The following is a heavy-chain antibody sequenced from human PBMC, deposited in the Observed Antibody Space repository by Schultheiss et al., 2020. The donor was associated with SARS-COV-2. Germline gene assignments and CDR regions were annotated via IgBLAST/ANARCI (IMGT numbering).Heavy chain of an antibody. D-gene: IGHD5-18*01. CDR1: GFTLSSYA. Sequence: GGSLRLSCAASGFTLSSYAMHWVRQAPGKGLEWVAVISYDGSNKYYADSVKGRFTISRDNSKNTLYLQMNSLRAEDTAVYYCAREADTAMVRDYFDYWGQGTLVTVSS. CDR3: AREADTAMVRDYFDY. V-gene: IGHV3-30*01. CDR2: ISYDGSNK. J-gene: IGHJ4*02.